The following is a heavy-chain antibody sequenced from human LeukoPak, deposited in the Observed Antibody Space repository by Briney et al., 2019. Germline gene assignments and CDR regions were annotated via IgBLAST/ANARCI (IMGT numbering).Heavy chain of an antibody. CDR2: ISGSGGST. CDR3: AKERTSAGYFDY. Sequence: GALRLSCAASGFTFSTYAMGWVRQAPGKGLEWVSAISGSGGSTYYAGSVKGRFTISRDNSKNTLYLQINSLRAEDTAVYYCAKERTSAGYFDYWGQGTLVTVSS. J-gene: IGHJ4*02. V-gene: IGHV3-23*01. CDR1: GFTFSTYA. D-gene: IGHD6-13*01.